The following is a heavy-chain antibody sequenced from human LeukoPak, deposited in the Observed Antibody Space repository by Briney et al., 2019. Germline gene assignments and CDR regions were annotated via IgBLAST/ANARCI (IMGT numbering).Heavy chain of an antibody. Sequence: SETLSLTCTVSGGSISSSSYYWGWIRQPPGKGLEWIGSIHHSGSTYYNPSLKSRVTISVDTSKNQFSLKLSSVTAADTAVYYCARPGATHPYYFDYWGQGTLVTVSS. CDR1: GGSISSSSYY. CDR3: ARPGATHPYYFDY. J-gene: IGHJ4*02. CDR2: IHHSGST. D-gene: IGHD1-26*01. V-gene: IGHV4-39*01.